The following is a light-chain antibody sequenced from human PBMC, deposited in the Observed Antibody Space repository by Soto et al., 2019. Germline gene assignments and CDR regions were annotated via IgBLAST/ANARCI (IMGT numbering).Light chain of an antibody. CDR3: CSFVRSNALV. J-gene: IGLJ2*01. CDR1: SSDVGSYNH. V-gene: IGLV2-23*01. CDR2: EDS. Sequence: QSVLTQPASVSGSPGQSITISCTGTSSDVGSYNHVSWYQVHPGKAPKFIIYEDSKRPSGVSNRFSGSKSGNTASLTISALQAEDEADYFCCSFVRSNALVFGGGTQLTVL.